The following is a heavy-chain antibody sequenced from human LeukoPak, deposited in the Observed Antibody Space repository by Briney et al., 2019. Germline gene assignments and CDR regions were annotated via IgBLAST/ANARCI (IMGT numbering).Heavy chain of an antibody. Sequence: AGGSLRLSCAASGFIFNDYAMSWVRQVPGKGLECVSVISASGGKTYYADSVKGRFTISRDSAKNSLYLQMNSLRAEDTAVYYCARDISPLASGIQLYWGQGTLVTVSS. D-gene: IGHD5-18*01. J-gene: IGHJ4*02. V-gene: IGHV3-23*01. CDR2: ISASGGKT. CDR3: ARDISPLASGIQLY. CDR1: GFIFNDYA.